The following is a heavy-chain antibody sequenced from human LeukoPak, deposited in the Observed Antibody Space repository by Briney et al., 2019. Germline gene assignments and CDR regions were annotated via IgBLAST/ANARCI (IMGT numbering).Heavy chain of an antibody. CDR3: AASSIAALSSDY. V-gene: IGHV1-18*01. CDR1: GYTFTSYG. CDR2: ISAYNGNT. D-gene: IGHD6-6*01. Sequence: ASVKVSCXASGYTFTSYGISWVRQAPGQGLEWMGWISAYNGNTNYAQKLQGRVTVTTDTSTSTAYMELRSLRSDDTAVYYCAASSIAALSSDYWGQGTLVTVSS. J-gene: IGHJ4*02.